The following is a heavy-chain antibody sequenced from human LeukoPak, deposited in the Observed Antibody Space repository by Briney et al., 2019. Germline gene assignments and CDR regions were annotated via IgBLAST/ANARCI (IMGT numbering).Heavy chain of an antibody. Sequence: ASVKVSCKVSGYTLTELSMHWVRQAPGQGLEWMGGFDPEDGETIYAQKFQGRVTMTEDTSTDTAYMELSSLRSEDTAVYYCATERACSSTSCYFDYWGQGTLVTVSS. CDR1: GYTLTELS. CDR3: ATERACSSTSCYFDY. D-gene: IGHD2-2*01. J-gene: IGHJ4*02. V-gene: IGHV1-24*01. CDR2: FDPEDGET.